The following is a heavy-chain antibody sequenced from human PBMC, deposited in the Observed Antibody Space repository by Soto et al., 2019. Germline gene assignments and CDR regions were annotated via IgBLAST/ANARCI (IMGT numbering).Heavy chain of an antibody. CDR1: GSFISNHH. CDR2: IHYTGIT. CDR3: ARGKEGSSWYFDF. V-gene: IGHV4-59*11. Sequence: QVQLQESGPGLVKPSETLSLTCTVSGSFISNHHWSWIRQSPGNELEWIGYIHYTGITTYNPSLKSRLTISVDTSKNQFSLRLSSVTAADTAMYYCARGKEGSSWYFDFWGQGTLVTVSS. J-gene: IGHJ4*02. D-gene: IGHD6-13*01.